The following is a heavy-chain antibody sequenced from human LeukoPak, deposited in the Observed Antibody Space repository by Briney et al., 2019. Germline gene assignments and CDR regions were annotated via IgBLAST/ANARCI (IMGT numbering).Heavy chain of an antibody. D-gene: IGHD2-2*01. CDR3: AKRYCSSTTCYDDRGAFDY. Sequence: SETLSLTCAVYGGSFSGYYWSWIRQPPGKGLEWIGEINHSGSTNYNPSLKSRVTISVDTSKNQFSLKLSSVTAADTAVYYCAKRYCSSTTCYDDRGAFDYWGQGTLVTVSS. CDR2: INHSGST. CDR1: GGSFSGYY. V-gene: IGHV4-34*01. J-gene: IGHJ4*02.